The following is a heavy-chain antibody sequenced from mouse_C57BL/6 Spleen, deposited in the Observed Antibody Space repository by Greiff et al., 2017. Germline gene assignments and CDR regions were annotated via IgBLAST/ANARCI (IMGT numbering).Heavy chain of an antibody. V-gene: IGHV7-3*01. Sequence: EVQRVESGGGLVQPGGSLSLSCAASGFTFTDYYMSWVRQPPGKALEWLGFIRNKANGHTTEYSASVKGRFTISRDNSQSILYLQMNALRAEDSATYYCARYNAYAMDYWGQGTSVTVSS. CDR3: ARYNAYAMDY. CDR1: GFTFTDYY. CDR2: IRNKANGHTT. J-gene: IGHJ4*01.